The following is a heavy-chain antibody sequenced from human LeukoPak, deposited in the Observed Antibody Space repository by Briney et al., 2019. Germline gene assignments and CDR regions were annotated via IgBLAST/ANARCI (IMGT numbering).Heavy chain of an antibody. CDR1: GFTFSGYA. CDR2: ISGSGGST. CDR3: AKALPKVVPAPPDGMDV. Sequence: GGSLRLSCAASGFTFSGYAMSWVRQAPGKGLEWVSAISGSGGSTYYADSVKGRFTISRDNSKNTLYLQMNSLRAEDTAVYYCAKALPKVVPAPPDGMDVWGQGTTVTVSS. D-gene: IGHD2-2*01. V-gene: IGHV3-23*01. J-gene: IGHJ6*02.